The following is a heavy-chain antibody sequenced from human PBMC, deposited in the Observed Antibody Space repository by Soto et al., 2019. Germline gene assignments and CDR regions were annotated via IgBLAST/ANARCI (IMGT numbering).Heavy chain of an antibody. CDR1: GGTFSSYT. CDR3: ARGNHRWLQLWYFDL. Sequence: QVQLVQSGAEVKKPGSSVTVSCKASGGTFSSYTISWVRQAPGQGLEWMGGIIPIFGTANYAQKFQGRVTITADESTSSAYMVLSSLRSENTAVYYCARGNHRWLQLWYFDLWGRGTLVPVSS. J-gene: IGHJ2*01. D-gene: IGHD5-12*01. CDR2: IIPIFGTA. V-gene: IGHV1-69*12.